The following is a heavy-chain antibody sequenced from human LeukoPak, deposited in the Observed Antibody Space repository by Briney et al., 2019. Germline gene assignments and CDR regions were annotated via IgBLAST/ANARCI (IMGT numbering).Heavy chain of an antibody. CDR2: IKQDGSET. D-gene: IGHD3-3*01. CDR3: ARDFWGAYRADYFDY. V-gene: IGHV3-7*01. Sequence: PGGSLRLSCAASGFTFSNYWMSWARRAPGKGLEWVANIKQDGSETYYVDSVRGRFTISRDNAKKSLYLQMNSLRAEVTAVYYCARDFWGAYRADYFDYWGQGTLVTVSS. J-gene: IGHJ4*02. CDR1: GFTFSNYW.